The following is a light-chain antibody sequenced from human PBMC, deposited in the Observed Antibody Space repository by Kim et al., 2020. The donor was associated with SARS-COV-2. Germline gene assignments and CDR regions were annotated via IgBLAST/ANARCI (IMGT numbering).Light chain of an antibody. CDR3: MQGIHPIT. Sequence: DVVMTQSPLSLPVTLGQPASISCRSSQSLVYSDGNTYLNWFQQRPGQSPRRLIYKVSNRDSGVPDRFSGSGSGTDFTLKISRVEVENVGVYYCMQGIHPITFVQGTRLEIK. CDR2: KVS. CDR1: QSLVYSDGNTY. J-gene: IGKJ5*01. V-gene: IGKV2-30*01.